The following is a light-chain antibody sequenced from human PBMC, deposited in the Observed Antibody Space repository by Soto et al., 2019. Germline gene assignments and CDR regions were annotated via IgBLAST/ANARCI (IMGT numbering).Light chain of an antibody. V-gene: IGLV1-40*01. CDR3: QSYDSSLTTFV. CDR2: GDN. CDR1: SSNIGAEYD. J-gene: IGLJ1*01. Sequence: SVLTQPPSVSGAPGQRVAISCTGSSSNIGAEYDVHWYQQLPGTAPKRLIYGDNNRPSGVPDRFSCSKSGTSASLAITGLQPEDEADYYCQSYDSSLTTFVFGTGTKVTVL.